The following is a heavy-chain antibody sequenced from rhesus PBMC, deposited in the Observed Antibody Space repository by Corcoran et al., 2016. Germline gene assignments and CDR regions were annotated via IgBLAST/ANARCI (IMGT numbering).Heavy chain of an antibody. J-gene: IGHJ4*01. Sequence: QVPLVQSGSEIKQPGASVKLPCKASGYTFTSYSMHWVRQAPGQGLEWKGLLSPYNGNKDVARDVQGRSTMTTDTSTSTGYMELGRLRSEDTAVYYCTRTPPTTVAFDYWGQGVLVTVSS. D-gene: IGHD4-29*01. CDR3: TRTPPTTVAFDY. CDR1: GYTFTSYS. CDR2: LSPYNGNK. V-gene: IGHV1-180*01.